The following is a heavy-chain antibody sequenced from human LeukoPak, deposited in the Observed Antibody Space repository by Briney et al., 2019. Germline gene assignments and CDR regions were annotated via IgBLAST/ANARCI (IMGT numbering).Heavy chain of an antibody. V-gene: IGHV1-18*01. CDR3: ARGLGWSSGWNKAFDY. J-gene: IGHJ4*02. CDR2: ISAYNGNT. Sequence: ASVKVSCKASGYTFTSYGISWVRQAPGQGLEWMGWISAYNGNTNYAQKFQGRVTMTRDTSISTAYMELSRLRSDDTAVYYCARGLGWSSGWNKAFDYWGQGTLVTVSS. CDR1: GYTFTSYG. D-gene: IGHD6-19*01.